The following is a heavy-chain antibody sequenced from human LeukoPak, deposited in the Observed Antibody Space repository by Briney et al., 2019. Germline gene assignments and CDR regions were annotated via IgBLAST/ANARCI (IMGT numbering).Heavy chain of an antibody. V-gene: IGHV5-51*01. D-gene: IGHD2-2*01. J-gene: IGHJ5*02. Sequence: GESLKISCKGTGYSFRSHWIGWVRQMPGKGMEWMGVIYPGDSRTRYNPSLQGQVTISVDKSINTAYLEWVSLKASDTAMYYCACRDLTSTWSYPWGQGTLVTVSS. CDR1: GYSFRSHW. CDR2: IYPGDSRT. CDR3: ACRDLTSTWSYP.